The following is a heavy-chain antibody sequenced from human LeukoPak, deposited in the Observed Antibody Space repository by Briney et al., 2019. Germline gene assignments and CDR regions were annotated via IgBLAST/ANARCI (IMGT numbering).Heavy chain of an antibody. CDR3: ARDPSLGYSYGPVGVYFDY. Sequence: GGYLRFSCAASGFTFDDYGMSWVRQAPGKGLEWVSGINWDGGSTGYADSVKGSFTISRDNATNSLYLQMIRLRAEDTALYYCARDPSLGYSYGPVGVYFDYWGQGTLVTVSS. J-gene: IGHJ4*02. CDR1: GFTFDDYG. D-gene: IGHD5-18*01. V-gene: IGHV3-20*04. CDR2: INWDGGST.